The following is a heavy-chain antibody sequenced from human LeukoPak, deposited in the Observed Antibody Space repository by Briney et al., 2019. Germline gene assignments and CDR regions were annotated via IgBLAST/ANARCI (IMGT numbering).Heavy chain of an antibody. Sequence: GGSLRLSCAASGFDVSRYYMTWVRQPPGKGLEWVSVIYSDGSTYYADSVKGRFTISRDNSKNTVYLQMYRLRVEDTAVYSCMDTAVGWGQGTLVTVSS. D-gene: IGHD5-18*01. CDR3: MDTAVG. J-gene: IGHJ4*02. CDR2: IYSDGST. CDR1: GFDVSRYY. V-gene: IGHV3-53*05.